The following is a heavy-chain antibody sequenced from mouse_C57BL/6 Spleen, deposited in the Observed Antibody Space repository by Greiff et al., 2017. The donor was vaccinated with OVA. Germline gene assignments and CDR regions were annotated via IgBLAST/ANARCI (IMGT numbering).Heavy chain of an antibody. CDR2: INYDGSST. CDR3: AREGLAPFAY. V-gene: IGHV5-16*01. J-gene: IGHJ3*01. D-gene: IGHD3-3*01. Sequence: DVKLVESEGGLVQPGSSMKLSCTASGFTFSDYYMAWVRQVPEKGLEWVANINYDGSSTYYLDSLKSRFIISRDNAKNILYLQMSSLKSEDTATYYCAREGLAPFAYWGQGTLVTVSA. CDR1: GFTFSDYY.